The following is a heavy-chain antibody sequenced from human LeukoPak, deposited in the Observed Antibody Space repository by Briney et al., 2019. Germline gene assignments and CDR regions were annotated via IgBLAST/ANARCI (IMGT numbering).Heavy chain of an antibody. D-gene: IGHD3-10*01. CDR3: AKEAPFAMVRGVTGNY. J-gene: IGHJ4*02. CDR1: ALTFSNGA. V-gene: IGHV3-23*01. CDR2: ISGSGGST. Sequence: GGPLRHFYATTALTFSNGARSELGQAPVNGQKWVSAISGSGGSTYYADSVKGRFTISRDNSKNTLYLQMNSLRAEDTAVYYCAKEAPFAMVRGVTGNYWGQGTLVTVSS.